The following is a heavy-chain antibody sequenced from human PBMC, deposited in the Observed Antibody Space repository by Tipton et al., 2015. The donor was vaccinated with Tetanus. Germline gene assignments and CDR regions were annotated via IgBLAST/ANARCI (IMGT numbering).Heavy chain of an antibody. V-gene: IGHV4-59*01. CDR2: IHYSGDT. CDR1: GGSISGYY. Sequence: GLVKPSETLSLTCTVSGGSISGYYWSWIWQPPGKGLEWIGYIHYSGDTNYNYNPSLQSRLTISVDTSKNQFSLNLGSVTAADTAVYYCARVGLHVVAGTGQYYFDYWGRGTLVTVSS. CDR3: ARVGLHVVAGTGQYYFDY. D-gene: IGHD6-19*01. J-gene: IGHJ4*02.